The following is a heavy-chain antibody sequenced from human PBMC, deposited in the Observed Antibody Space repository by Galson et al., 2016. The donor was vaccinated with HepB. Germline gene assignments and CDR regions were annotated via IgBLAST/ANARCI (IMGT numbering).Heavy chain of an antibody. CDR2: LSPDGPDK. V-gene: IGHV3-7*04. Sequence: SLRLSCAASGFTFNDYWMTWVRQAPGKGLEWVANLSPDGPDKRYARSVKGRFPISIDNPNNSVFLQMSSLKAEDAALYYCARVDYTDVGINVWGQGTTVTVSS. CDR3: ARVDYTDVGINV. CDR1: GFTFNDYW. J-gene: IGHJ6*02. D-gene: IGHD4-11*01.